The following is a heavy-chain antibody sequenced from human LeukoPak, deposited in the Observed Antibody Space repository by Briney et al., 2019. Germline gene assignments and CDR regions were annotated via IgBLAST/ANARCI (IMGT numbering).Heavy chain of an antibody. Sequence: GESLNISCKGSGYTFISYWIGGVRRMPGKGLEGRGFIYLGDFDTRKSPSCQGHFPISAANPISPAYLQWTGLEASDGAMYYCARRGRDGYNFDYWGEGTLVTVSS. J-gene: IGHJ4*02. D-gene: IGHD5-24*01. V-gene: IGHV5-51*01. CDR2: IYLGDFDT. CDR3: ARRGRDGYNFDY. CDR1: GYTFISYW.